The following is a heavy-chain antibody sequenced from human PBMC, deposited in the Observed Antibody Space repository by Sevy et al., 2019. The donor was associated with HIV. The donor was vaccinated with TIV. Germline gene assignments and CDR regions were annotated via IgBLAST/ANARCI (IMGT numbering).Heavy chain of an antibody. CDR2: ISGASNYI. J-gene: IGHJ3*02. Sequence: GGCLRLSCAASGFTFSSYNMNWVRQAPGKGLEWVSSISGASNYIYYRDSLKGRFTVSRDNAKNSLYLQMNSLRAEDTAVYYCARDRDMMTFGVGEAFDIWGQGTMVTVSS. CDR3: ARDRDMMTFGVGEAFDI. V-gene: IGHV3-21*01. CDR1: GFTFSSYN. D-gene: IGHD3-16*01.